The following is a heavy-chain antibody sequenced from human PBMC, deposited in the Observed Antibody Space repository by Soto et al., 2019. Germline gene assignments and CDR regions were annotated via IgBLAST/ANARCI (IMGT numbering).Heavy chain of an antibody. V-gene: IGHV3-49*03. CDR1: GFTFGDYA. D-gene: IGHD3-22*01. CDR2: IRSKAYGGTT. J-gene: IGHJ4*02. Sequence: GGSLRLSCTASGFTFGDYAMSWFRRAPGKGLEWVGFIRSKAYGGTTEYAASVKGRFTISRDDSKSIAYLQMNSLKTEDTAVYYCNRGGYYDSSGYSYWGQGTLVTVSS. CDR3: NRGGYYDSSGYSY.